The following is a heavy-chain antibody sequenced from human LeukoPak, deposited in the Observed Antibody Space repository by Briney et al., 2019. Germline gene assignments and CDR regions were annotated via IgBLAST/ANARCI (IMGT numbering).Heavy chain of an antibody. CDR3: AKRSTYYYDSSGYYYV. J-gene: IGHJ4*02. D-gene: IGHD3-22*01. CDR2: ISGSGGST. Sequence: GGSLRLSCAASGFTFSSYAMSWVRQAPGKGLEWVSAISGSGGSTYYADSVKGRFTISRDNSKNTLYLQVNSLRAEDTAVYYCAKRSTYYYDSSGYYYVWGQGTLVTVSS. CDR1: GFTFSSYA. V-gene: IGHV3-23*01.